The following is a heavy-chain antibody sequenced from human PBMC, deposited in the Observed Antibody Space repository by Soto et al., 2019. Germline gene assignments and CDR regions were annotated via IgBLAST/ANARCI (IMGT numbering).Heavy chain of an antibody. D-gene: IGHD7-27*01. CDR2: ISSSSSVI. CDR3: ARDLSWGSNWYYYMDV. CDR1: GVILSDLA. Sequence: WGSLRLFCATSGVILSDLAMNWVRQAPGKGLEWVSYISSSSSVIDYADSVKGRFTVSRDNARNSLYLQMNSLRAEDTAVYYCARDLSWGSNWYYYMDVWGKGTTVTVSS. V-gene: IGHV3-48*01. J-gene: IGHJ6*03.